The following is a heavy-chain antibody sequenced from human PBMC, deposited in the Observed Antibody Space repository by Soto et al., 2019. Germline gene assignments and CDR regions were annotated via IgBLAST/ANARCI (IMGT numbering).Heavy chain of an antibody. CDR3: AHRVRRTVFGLVTTTAIYFDF. J-gene: IGHJ4*02. D-gene: IGHD3-3*01. CDR1: GFSLTTSGVG. Sequence: QITLNESGPTVVRPTETLTLTCRFSGFSLTTSGVGVGWIRQSPGTAPEWLALISWDDDKRYSASLKSRLTSTKDTSKNQVVLTVSDLDPTDTATYYCAHRVRRTVFGLVTTTAIYFDFWGQGTPGAVSS. CDR2: ISWDDDK. V-gene: IGHV2-5*02.